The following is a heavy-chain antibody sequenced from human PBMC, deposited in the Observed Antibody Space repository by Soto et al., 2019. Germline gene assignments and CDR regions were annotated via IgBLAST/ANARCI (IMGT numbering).Heavy chain of an antibody. CDR3: AKEDSRVVVMVF. V-gene: IGHV3-23*01. D-gene: IGHD3-22*01. Sequence: EVQLLESGGGLVQPGGSLRVSCAASGFSFSSYTVSWVRQAPGKGLEWVSAISGSGGSTYYADSVKGRFTISRDNSKNTLYMQMNSLRAEDTAVYYCAKEDSRVVVMVFWGQGTLVTVSS. CDR1: GFSFSSYT. J-gene: IGHJ4*02. CDR2: ISGSGGST.